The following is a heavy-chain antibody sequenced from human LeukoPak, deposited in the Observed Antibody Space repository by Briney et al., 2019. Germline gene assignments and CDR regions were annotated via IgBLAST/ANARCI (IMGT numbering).Heavy chain of an antibody. CDR1: GFTVSNNY. Sequence: GGSLRLSCAASGFTVSNNYMSWVRQAPGKGLEWVSVIYSGGSTYYADSVKGRFTISRDNSKNTLYLQMNSLRAEDTAVYYCARDSRQDYYDSSGYLWFAFDIWGQGTMVTVS. CDR3: ARDSRQDYYDSSGYLWFAFDI. D-gene: IGHD3-22*01. CDR2: IYSGGST. V-gene: IGHV3-53*01. J-gene: IGHJ3*02.